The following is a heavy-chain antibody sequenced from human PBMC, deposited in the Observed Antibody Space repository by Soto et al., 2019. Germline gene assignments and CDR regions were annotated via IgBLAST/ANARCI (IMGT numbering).Heavy chain of an antibody. CDR2: ISSDGNNK. V-gene: IGHV3-30-3*01. CDR1: GFTFSTFS. J-gene: IGHJ5*02. Sequence: GGSLRLSCVASGFTFSTFSRHWVRQAPGKGPEWVAVISSDGNNKYYADSVKGRLSISRDNFKNTLYLQMNSLTTDDTGVYYCARDRIPPAGAYWFDPWGQGTLVTVSS. D-gene: IGHD2-2*01. CDR3: ARDRIPPAGAYWFDP.